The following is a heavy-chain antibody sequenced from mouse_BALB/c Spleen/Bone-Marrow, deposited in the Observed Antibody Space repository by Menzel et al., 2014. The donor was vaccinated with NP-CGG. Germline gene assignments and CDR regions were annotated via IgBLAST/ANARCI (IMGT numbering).Heavy chain of an antibody. CDR2: IDPANGNT. CDR1: GFNIEDSY. D-gene: IGHD1-1*01. Sequence: VQLQQPGAEIVKPGASVKSSCTTSGFNIEDSYIYWMKQRPEQGLEWIGRIDPANGNTKYDPKFQGKATITVDTSSATAHLQLSSLTSEDTAVYYCARSYGSSHDYWGQGTTLTVSS. V-gene: IGHV14-3*02. CDR3: ARSYGSSHDY. J-gene: IGHJ2*01.